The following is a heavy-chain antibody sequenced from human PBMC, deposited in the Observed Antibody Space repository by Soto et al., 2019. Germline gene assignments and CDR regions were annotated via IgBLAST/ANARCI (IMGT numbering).Heavy chain of an antibody. CDR3: ARSGSGSGWL. V-gene: IGHV4-61*01. D-gene: IGHD6-19*01. Sequence: PXETLSLTFTVSGGSVSSGRFYWSWIRQPPGKGLEWIGYIYYSGSTKYNPSLTSRVTISVDTSKNQFSLKLTSVTAADTAVYYCARSGSGSGWLGGQGTLVTVSS. CDR1: GGSVSSGRFY. J-gene: IGHJ4*02. CDR2: IYYSGST.